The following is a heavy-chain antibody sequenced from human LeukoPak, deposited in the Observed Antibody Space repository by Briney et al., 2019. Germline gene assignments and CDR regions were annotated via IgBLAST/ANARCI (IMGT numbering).Heavy chain of an antibody. Sequence: GGSLRLSCAASGFTFSSYWMSWVRQAPGKGLEWVANIKQDGSEKYYVDSVRGRFTISRDNAKNSLYLQMNSLRAEDTAVYYCAREGNRRSFDYWGQGTLVTVSS. J-gene: IGHJ4*02. CDR1: GFTFSSYW. D-gene: IGHD1-14*01. CDR3: AREGNRRSFDY. V-gene: IGHV3-7*01. CDR2: IKQDGSEK.